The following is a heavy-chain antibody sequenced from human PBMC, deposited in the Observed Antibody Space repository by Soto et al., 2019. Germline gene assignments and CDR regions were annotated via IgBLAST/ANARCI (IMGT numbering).Heavy chain of an antibody. D-gene: IGHD1-26*01. CDR2: IWYDGSNK. V-gene: IGHV3-33*01. Sequence: GGSLRLSCAASGFTFSSYGMHWVRQAPGKGLEWVAVIWYDGSNKYYADYVKGRFTISRDNSKNTLYLQMNSLRAEDTAVYYCARDRVGASPQYYFDYWGQGT. J-gene: IGHJ4*02. CDR3: ARDRVGASPQYYFDY. CDR1: GFTFSSYG.